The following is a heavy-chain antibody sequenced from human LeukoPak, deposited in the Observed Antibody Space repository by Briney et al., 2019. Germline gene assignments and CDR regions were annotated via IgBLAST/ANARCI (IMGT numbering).Heavy chain of an antibody. CDR2: INSDGSST. Sequence: GGSLRLSCAASGFTVSSNFINWVRQAPGKGPVWVSRINSDGSSTSYADSVKGRFTISRDNAKNTLYLQMNSLRAEDTAVYYCARENFDWLLSYEAQPYYFDYWGQGTLVTVSS. J-gene: IGHJ4*02. D-gene: IGHD3-9*01. CDR1: GFTVSSNF. CDR3: ARENFDWLLSYEAQPYYFDY. V-gene: IGHV3-74*01.